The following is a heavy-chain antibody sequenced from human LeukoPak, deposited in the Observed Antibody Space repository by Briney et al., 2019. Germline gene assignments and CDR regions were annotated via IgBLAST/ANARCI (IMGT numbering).Heavy chain of an antibody. CDR1: GFTFSDYY. J-gene: IGHJ4*02. V-gene: IGHV3-11*01. CDR3: ARDVVYYGSQDLLLY. Sequence: GGSLRLSCAASGFTFSDYYMSWIRQAPGKGLEWVSYISSSGSTIYYADPVKGRFTISRDNAKNSLYLQMNSLRAEDTAVYYCARDVVYYGSQDLLLYWGQGTLVTVSS. CDR2: ISSSGSTI. D-gene: IGHD3-10*01.